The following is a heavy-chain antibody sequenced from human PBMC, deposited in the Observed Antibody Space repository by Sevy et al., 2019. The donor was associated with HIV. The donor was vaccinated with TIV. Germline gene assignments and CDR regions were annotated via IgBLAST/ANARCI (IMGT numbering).Heavy chain of an antibody. V-gene: IGHV4-61*02. CDR3: ARELSDYGMDV. Sequence: SETLSLTCNVSGGSIRSGRYYWSWIRQPAGKGLEWIGRIYIRGTTNYNPSLKSRITMSVDTSKNQFSLKLSSVAATDTAVYYCARELSDYGMDVWGQGTTVTVSS. J-gene: IGHJ6*02. CDR2: IYIRGTT. CDR1: GGSIRSGRYY.